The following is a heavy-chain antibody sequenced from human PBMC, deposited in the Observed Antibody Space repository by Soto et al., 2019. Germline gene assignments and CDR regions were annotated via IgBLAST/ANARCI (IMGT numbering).Heavy chain of an antibody. J-gene: IGHJ4*02. Sequence: PGGSLRLSCAASGVTFSSYAMSWVRQAPGKALEWVSAISGSGGSTYYADSLKGLFTISRDNSKNTLYLQMNSLRAQDTAVYYCTTGLTLYSSGWYLDYWGQGTLVTVS. CDR2: ISGSGGST. V-gene: IGHV3-23*01. D-gene: IGHD6-19*01. CDR1: GVTFSSYA. CDR3: TTGLTLYSSGWYLDY.